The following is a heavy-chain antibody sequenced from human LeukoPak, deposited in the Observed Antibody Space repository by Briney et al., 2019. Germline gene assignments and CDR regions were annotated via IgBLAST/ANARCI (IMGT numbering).Heavy chain of an antibody. CDR3: ARGAYCSGGRCPGAFDI. V-gene: IGHV3-33*01. D-gene: IGHD2-15*01. CDR2: IWYDGSNK. Sequence: PGGSLRLSCAASGFTFSNYAMYWVRQAPGKGLEWATIIWYDGSNKNYADSVKGRFTISRDNSKNTLYLQMNSLRAEDTAVYYCARGAYCSGGRCPGAFDIWGQGTMVTVSS. CDR1: GFTFSNYA. J-gene: IGHJ3*02.